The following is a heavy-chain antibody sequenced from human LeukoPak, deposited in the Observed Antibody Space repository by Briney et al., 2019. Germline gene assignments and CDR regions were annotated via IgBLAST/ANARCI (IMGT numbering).Heavy chain of an antibody. V-gene: IGHV4-38-2*02. CDR2: IHYSGST. Sequence: SETLSLTCSVSGYSISSAYYWGWIRQPPGKGLEWIATIHYSGSTYYNPSLKSRVTISLDTSKNQFSLKLSSVTAEDTAVYYCASEGIRDYYYYSMDVWGKGTTVTISS. CDR3: ASEGIRDYYYYSMDV. D-gene: IGHD1-14*01. J-gene: IGHJ6*03. CDR1: GYSISSAYY.